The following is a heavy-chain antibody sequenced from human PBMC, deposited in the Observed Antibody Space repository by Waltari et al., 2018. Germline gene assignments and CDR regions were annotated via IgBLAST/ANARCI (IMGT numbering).Heavy chain of an antibody. V-gene: IGHV1-46*01. Sequence: QVQLVQSGAEVKKPGASVKVACKTSGYTFTSYYMHWVRQAPGQGLEWMGIINPSGGSTTYAKKFQGRVTMTRDTSTSTVYMEMSSLRSDDTAIYYCARPYVQNSYDYWGQGTLVTVSS. CDR1: GYTFTSYY. CDR3: ARPYVQNSYDY. J-gene: IGHJ4*02. D-gene: IGHD3-10*02. CDR2: INPSGGST.